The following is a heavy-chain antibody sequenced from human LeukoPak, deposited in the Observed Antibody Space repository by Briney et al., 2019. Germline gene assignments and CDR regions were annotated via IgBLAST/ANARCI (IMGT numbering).Heavy chain of an antibody. CDR3: AKDKPGGYGSFDP. J-gene: IGHJ5*02. Sequence: GGSLRLSCVGSGFIFSSYSMNWVRQAPGKGLEWISYISSSSGTIYYADSVKGRFTISRDNAKNSLYLQLNSLRAEDTAVYYCAKDKPGGYGSFDPWGQGTLVTVSS. V-gene: IGHV3-48*01. CDR2: ISSSSGTI. D-gene: IGHD5-12*01. CDR1: GFIFSSYS.